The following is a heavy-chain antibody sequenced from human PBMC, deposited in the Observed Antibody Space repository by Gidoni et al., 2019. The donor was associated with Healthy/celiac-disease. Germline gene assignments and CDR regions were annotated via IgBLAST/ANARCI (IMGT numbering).Heavy chain of an antibody. D-gene: IGHD6-6*01. J-gene: IGHJ6*02. V-gene: IGHV1-69*01. CDR1: GGTFSSSA. CDR2: IIPIFGTA. CDR3: ARDRLAARPNYYYYDGMDV. Sequence: QLVQPGAEVKKPGSSVKVSCKASGGTFSSSAISWVRQAPGQGLEWMGGIIPIFGTANYAQKFQGRVTITADESTSTAYMELSSLRSEDTAVYYCARDRLAARPNYYYYDGMDVWGQGTTVTVSS.